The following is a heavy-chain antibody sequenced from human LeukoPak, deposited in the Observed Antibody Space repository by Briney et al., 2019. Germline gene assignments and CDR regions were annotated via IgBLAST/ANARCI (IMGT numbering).Heavy chain of an antibody. D-gene: IGHD6-19*01. CDR3: ARDPEYSSGWYPFY. CDR1: EFTFSSYS. J-gene: IGHJ4*02. CDR2: ISSSSSYI. V-gene: IGHV3-21*01. Sequence: GGSLRLSCAASEFTFSSYSMNWVRQAPGKGLEWVSSISSSSSYIYYADSVKGRFTISRDNAKNSLYLQMNSLRAEDTAVYYCARDPEYSSGWYPFYWGQGTLVTVSS.